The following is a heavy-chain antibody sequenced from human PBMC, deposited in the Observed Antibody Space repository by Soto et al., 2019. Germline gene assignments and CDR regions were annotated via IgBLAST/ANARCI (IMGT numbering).Heavy chain of an antibody. CDR1: GYTFTNYG. Sequence: VPLVQSGVEVKKPGASVKVSCKASGYTFTNYGISWVRQAPGQGLEWKGWINTYNGNTNYAQKAQGRVTMTTETSTSTAYMELRSLRPDDTAVYYCARDLLYSTRATVRFDIWGQGTMLTVSS. CDR3: ARDLLYSTRATVRFDI. D-gene: IGHD6-13*01. CDR2: INTYNGNT. V-gene: IGHV1-18*01. J-gene: IGHJ3*02.